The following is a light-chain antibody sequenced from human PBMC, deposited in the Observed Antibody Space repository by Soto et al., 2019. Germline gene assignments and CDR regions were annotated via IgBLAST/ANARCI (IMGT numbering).Light chain of an antibody. J-gene: IGLJ1*01. CDR3: TSPTPGSLYV. V-gene: IGLV2-14*01. CDR2: MVS. CDR1: SSDVGNYNY. Sequence: QSALTQPASVSGSPGQSITISCTGTSSDVGNYNYVSWYQQYPGRVPKLLIYMVSNRPSGVSNRFSGSKSGNTASLTISGLQAEDEAVYFCTSPTPGSLYVFGTGTKLTV.